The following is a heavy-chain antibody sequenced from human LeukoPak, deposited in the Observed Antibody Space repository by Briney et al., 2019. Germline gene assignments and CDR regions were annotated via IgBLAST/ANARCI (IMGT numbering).Heavy chain of an antibody. D-gene: IGHD3-22*01. CDR1: GFTFSSYG. CDR3: ARRGVVIRVILVGFHKEAFYFDS. V-gene: IGHV3-30*03. J-gene: IGHJ4*02. CDR2: ISYDGSNK. Sequence: GGSLRLSCAASGFTFSSYGMHWVRQAPGKGLEWVAVISYDGSNKYYADSVKGRFTISRDNPKNTLYLQMNSLRAEDTAVYFCARRGVVIRVILVGFHKEAFYFDSWGQGALVTVSS.